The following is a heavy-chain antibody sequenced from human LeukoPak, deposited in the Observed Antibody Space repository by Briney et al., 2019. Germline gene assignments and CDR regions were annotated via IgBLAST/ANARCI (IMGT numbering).Heavy chain of an antibody. J-gene: IGHJ4*02. CDR3: AKDIAPDTAMVTHFDY. CDR2: ISWNSGSI. Sequence: GGSLRLSCAASGFTFDDYAMHWVRQAPGKGLEWVSGISWNSGSIGYADPVKGRFTISRDNAKNSLYLQMNSLRAEDTALYYCAKDIAPDTAMVTHFDYWGQGTLVTVSS. V-gene: IGHV3-9*01. D-gene: IGHD5-18*01. CDR1: GFTFDDYA.